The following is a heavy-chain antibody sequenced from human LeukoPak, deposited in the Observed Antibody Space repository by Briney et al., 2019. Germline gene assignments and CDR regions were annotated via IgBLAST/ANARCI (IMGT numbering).Heavy chain of an antibody. CDR2: INPNSGGT. Sequence: ASVKVSCKASGYTFTGYYMHWVRQAPGQGLEWMGWINPNSGGTNYAQKFQGRVTMTRDTSISTAYMELSRLRSDDTAVYYCAREVAYYYSSEIPGDYWGQGTLVTVSS. V-gene: IGHV1-2*02. D-gene: IGHD3-22*01. CDR1: GYTFTGYY. J-gene: IGHJ4*02. CDR3: AREVAYYYSSEIPGDY.